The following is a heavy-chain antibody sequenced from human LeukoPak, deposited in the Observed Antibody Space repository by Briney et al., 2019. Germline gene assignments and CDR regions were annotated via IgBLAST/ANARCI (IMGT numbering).Heavy chain of an antibody. V-gene: IGHV3-23*01. Sequence: GGSLRLSCAASGFTFSSYPMTWVRQAPGKGLEWVSTISGSGGGTYFADSVKGRFTISRDNSKNTLCLQMNSLRAEDTAVYYCAKGLRYSDIWGQGTMVTVSS. CDR1: GFTFSSYP. J-gene: IGHJ3*02. CDR2: ISGSGGGT. CDR3: AKGLRYSDI. D-gene: IGHD2-21*01.